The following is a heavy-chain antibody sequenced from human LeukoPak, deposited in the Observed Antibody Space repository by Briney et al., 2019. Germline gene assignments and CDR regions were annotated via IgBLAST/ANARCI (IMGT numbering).Heavy chain of an antibody. V-gene: IGHV3-23*01. CDR2: FSGSGGST. CDR3: AKDHSGSYFSFDY. Sequence: GGSLRLSCAASGFTFSSYAMSWDRQAPGKGLEWVSAFSGSGGSTYYADSVKGRFTISRDNSKNTLYLQMNSLRAEDTAVYYCAKDHSGSYFSFDYWGQGTLVTVSS. J-gene: IGHJ4*02. D-gene: IGHD1-26*01. CDR1: GFTFSSYA.